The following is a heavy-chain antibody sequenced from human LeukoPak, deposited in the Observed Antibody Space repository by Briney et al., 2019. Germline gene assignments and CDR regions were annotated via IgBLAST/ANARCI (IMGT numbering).Heavy chain of an antibody. CDR2: IWYNGRNQ. CDR3: GRGLAVGRPSFDS. V-gene: IGHV3-33*01. Sequence: GGSLRLSCTTSGFTFSSYGLHWVRQAPGKGLEWVADIWYNGRNQYYADSVKGRFTISRDNSKSTLYLQMNSLRVEDTAVYFCGRGLAVGRPSFDSWGQGTLVTVSS. J-gene: IGHJ4*02. D-gene: IGHD3-16*01. CDR1: GFTFSSYG.